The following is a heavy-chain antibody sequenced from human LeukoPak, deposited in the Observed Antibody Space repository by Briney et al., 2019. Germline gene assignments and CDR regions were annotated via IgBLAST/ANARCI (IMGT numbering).Heavy chain of an antibody. Sequence: SETRSLTCTVSGGSISSYYWSCLRQPPGKGLEWIGYIYYSGSTIYNPSLKSRVTISADTSKNQFSLKLNSVTAADTAVYYCARGGGYNQGHFDLWGRGTLVTVSS. CDR2: IYYSGST. J-gene: IGHJ2*01. V-gene: IGHV4-59*01. CDR3: ARGGGYNQGHFDL. CDR1: GGSISSYY. D-gene: IGHD5-24*01.